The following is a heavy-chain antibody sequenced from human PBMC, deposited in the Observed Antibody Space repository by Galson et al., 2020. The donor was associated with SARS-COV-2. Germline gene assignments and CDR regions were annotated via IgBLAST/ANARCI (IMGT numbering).Heavy chain of an antibody. CDR1: GDSVSSNSAA. D-gene: IGHD3-16*01. J-gene: IGHJ3*02. CDR2: TYYRFKLYN. Sequence: SETLSLTCAISGDSVSSNSAAWNWIRQSPSRGLEWLGRTYYRFKLYNDYGVSVRSRITINADTSQNQFSLQLNSVTPEDTAIYYCAREDLKPYDYVWNNNRPDYDAFDIWGQGTRVTVSA. CDR3: AREDLKPYDYVWNNNRPDYDAFDI. V-gene: IGHV6-1*01.